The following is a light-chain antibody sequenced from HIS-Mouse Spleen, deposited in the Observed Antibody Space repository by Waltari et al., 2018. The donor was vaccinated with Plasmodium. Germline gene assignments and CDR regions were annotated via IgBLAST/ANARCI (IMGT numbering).Light chain of an antibody. CDR2: QDS. Sequence: SYEPTQPPSVSVSPGQTASLTCSADTLGYKYACWYQQKPGQSPVMVIYQDSKRPSGIPERFSGSNSGNTATLTISGTQAMDEADYYCQAWDSSTVVFGGGTKLTVL. V-gene: IGLV3-1*01. CDR3: QAWDSSTVV. J-gene: IGLJ2*01. CDR1: TLGYKY.